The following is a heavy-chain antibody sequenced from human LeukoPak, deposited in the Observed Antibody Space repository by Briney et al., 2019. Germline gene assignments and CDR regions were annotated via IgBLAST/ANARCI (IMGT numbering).Heavy chain of an antibody. D-gene: IGHD3-22*01. CDR1: GYTFTGYY. CDR2: INPNSGGT. J-gene: IGHJ6*02. Sequence: ASVKVSCKASGYTFTGYYMHWVRQAPGQGLEWMGWINPNSGGTNYAQKFQGRVTVTRDTSISTAYMELSRLRSDDTAVYYCAREPYDSSGYYDYYGMDVWGQGTTVTVSS. V-gene: IGHV1-2*02. CDR3: AREPYDSSGYYDYYGMDV.